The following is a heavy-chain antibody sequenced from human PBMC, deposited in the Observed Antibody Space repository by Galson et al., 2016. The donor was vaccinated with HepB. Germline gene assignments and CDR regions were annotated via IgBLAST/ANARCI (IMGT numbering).Heavy chain of an antibody. CDR3: ARALHSGLDY. V-gene: IGHV3-30-3*01. Sequence: SLRLSCAASGLTFRSYAMNWVRKAPGKGLEWVAVISYDGSNKYYADSVKGRFTISRDNAKSSLYLQMNSLRAEDTAVYYCARALHSGLDYWGQGTLVTVSS. CDR1: GLTFRSYA. D-gene: IGHD1-26*01. J-gene: IGHJ4*02. CDR2: ISYDGSNK.